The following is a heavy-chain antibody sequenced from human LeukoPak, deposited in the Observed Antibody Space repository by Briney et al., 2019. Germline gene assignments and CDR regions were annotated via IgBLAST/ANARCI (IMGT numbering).Heavy chain of an antibody. CDR1: GFTFSSYA. D-gene: IGHD2-2*01. V-gene: IGHV3-30*01. Sequence: PGRSLRLSCAASGFTFSSYAMHWVRQAPGKGLEWVAVISYDGSNKYYADSVKGRFTISRDNSKNTLYLQMNSLRAEDTAVYYCARGPHGYQLPYFDYWGQGTLVTVSS. CDR3: ARGPHGYQLPYFDY. J-gene: IGHJ4*02. CDR2: ISYDGSNK.